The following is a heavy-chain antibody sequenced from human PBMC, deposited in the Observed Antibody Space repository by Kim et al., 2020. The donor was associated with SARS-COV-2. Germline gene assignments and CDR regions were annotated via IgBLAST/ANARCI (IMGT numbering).Heavy chain of an antibody. CDR2: IYYSGST. V-gene: IGHV4-39*01. Sequence: SETLSLTCTVSGGSISSSSYYWGWIRQPPGKGLEWIGSIYYSGSTYYNPSLKSRVTISVDTSKNQFSLKLSSVTAADTAVYYCARHPGSAEGYSYGSYFDYWGQGTLVTVSS. CDR3: ARHPGSAEGYSYGSYFDY. D-gene: IGHD5-18*01. CDR1: GGSISSSSYY. J-gene: IGHJ4*02.